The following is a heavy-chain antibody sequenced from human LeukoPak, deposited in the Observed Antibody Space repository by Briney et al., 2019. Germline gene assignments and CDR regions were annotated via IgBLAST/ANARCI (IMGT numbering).Heavy chain of an antibody. CDR2: INHSGST. CDR1: GGSFSGYY. J-gene: IGHJ4*02. D-gene: IGHD2-15*01. CDR3: AGGLYRSVVAATRGVYFDY. V-gene: IGHV4-34*01. Sequence: PSETLSLTCAVYGGSFSGYYWSWIRQPPGKGLEWIGEINHSGSTNYNPSLKSRVTISVDTPKNQFSLKLSSVTAADTAVYYCAGGLYRSVVAATRGVYFDYWGQGTLVTVSS.